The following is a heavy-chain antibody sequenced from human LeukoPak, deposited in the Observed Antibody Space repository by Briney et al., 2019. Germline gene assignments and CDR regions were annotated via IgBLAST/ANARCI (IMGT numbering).Heavy chain of an antibody. CDR2: ISAYNGNT. Sequence: ASVKVSRKASGYTFTSYGISWVRQAPGQGLEWMGWISAYNGNTNYAQKLQGRVTMTTDTSTSTAYMELRSLRSDDTAVYYCARDPADIVATISPVYYYGMDVWGQGTTVTVSS. J-gene: IGHJ6*02. D-gene: IGHD5-12*01. V-gene: IGHV1-18*01. CDR1: GYTFTSYG. CDR3: ARDPADIVATISPVYYYGMDV.